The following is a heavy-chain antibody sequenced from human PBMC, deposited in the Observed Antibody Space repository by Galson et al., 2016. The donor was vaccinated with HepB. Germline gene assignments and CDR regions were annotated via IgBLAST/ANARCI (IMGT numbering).Heavy chain of an antibody. CDR3: ARGDCDSNRCIVRRLNLNYYMDV. J-gene: IGHJ6*04. D-gene: IGHD2/OR15-2a*01. V-gene: IGHV1-2*02. CDR1: GYTFTGYY. Sequence: SVKVSCKASGYTFTGYYMHWVRQAPGQGLEWMGWINPNSGGTNYAQKFQGRVTMTRDTSISTAYLEMSSLRADDSAVYYFARGDCDSNRCIVRRLNLNYYMDVWGKGTTVTVSS. CDR2: INPNSGGT.